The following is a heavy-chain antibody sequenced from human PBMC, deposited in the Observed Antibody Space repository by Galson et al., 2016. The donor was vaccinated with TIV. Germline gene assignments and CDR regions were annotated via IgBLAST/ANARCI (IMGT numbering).Heavy chain of an antibody. CDR3: ARASSSWLITVHLDY. CDR2: TYYRSKWYN. Sequence: CAISGDSVSSNSAAWNWIRQSPSRGLEWLGRTYYRSKWYNDYAASVKSRITINPDTSKNQFPLQLNSVTPEDTAVYYCARASSSWLITVHLDYWGQGTLVTVSS. J-gene: IGHJ4*02. CDR1: GDSVSSNSAA. D-gene: IGHD6-13*01. V-gene: IGHV6-1*01.